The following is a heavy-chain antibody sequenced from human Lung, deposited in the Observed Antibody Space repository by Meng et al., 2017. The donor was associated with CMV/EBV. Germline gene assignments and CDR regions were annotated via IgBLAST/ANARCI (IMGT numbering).Heavy chain of an antibody. J-gene: IGHJ5*02. D-gene: IGHD2-2*01. CDR2: INPNSGGT. CDR1: GYTFTGYY. CDR3: ARVDCSSTSCYLLDGWFDP. V-gene: IGHV1-2*02. Sequence: ASVKVSCKASGYTFTGYYMHWVRQAPGQGLEWMGWINPNSGGTNYAQKFQGRVTMTRDTSISTAYMELSRLRSDDTAVYYCARVDCSSTSCYLLDGWFDPXGQGXLVTVSS.